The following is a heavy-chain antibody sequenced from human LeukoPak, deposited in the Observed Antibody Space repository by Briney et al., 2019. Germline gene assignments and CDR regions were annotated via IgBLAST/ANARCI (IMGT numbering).Heavy chain of an antibody. Sequence: PSETLSLTCAVYGGSFSGYYWSWIRQPPGKGLEWIGEINHSGSTNYNPSLKSRVTISVDTSKNHFSLKLSSVTAADTAVYYCARGMPWAVVVIAAGFDYWGQGTLVAVSS. J-gene: IGHJ4*02. CDR1: GGSFSGYY. V-gene: IGHV4-34*01. CDR3: ARGMPWAVVVIAAGFDY. D-gene: IGHD2-15*01. CDR2: INHSGST.